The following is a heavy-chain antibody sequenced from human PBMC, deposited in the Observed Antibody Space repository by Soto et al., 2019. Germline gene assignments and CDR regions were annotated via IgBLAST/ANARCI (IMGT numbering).Heavy chain of an antibody. J-gene: IGHJ4*02. CDR1: GFTFSSYA. CDR2: ISGSGGST. D-gene: IGHD3-10*01. V-gene: IGHV3-23*01. CDR3: AKDRDYYGSGSYYVADY. Sequence: GGSLRLSCAASGFTFSSYAMSWVRQAPGKGLEWVSAISGSGGSTYYADSVKGRFTISRDNSKNTLYLQMNSLRAEDTAVYYCAKDRDYYGSGSYYVADYWGQGTLVTVSS.